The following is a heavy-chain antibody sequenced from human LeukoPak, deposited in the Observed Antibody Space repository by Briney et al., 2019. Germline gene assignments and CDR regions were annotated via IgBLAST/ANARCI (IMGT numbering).Heavy chain of an antibody. Sequence: GGSLRLSCAASGFTFSSYAMTWVRQAPGKGLEWVSSISGSTESTYYADSVKGRFTISRDNSKNTLYLQMNSLRAEDTAVYYCTKDRANEVLEYFHYWGQGTLVTVSS. J-gene: IGHJ1*01. CDR3: TKDRANEVLEYFHY. CDR1: GFTFSSYA. D-gene: IGHD2-8*01. CDR2: ISGSTEST. V-gene: IGHV3-23*01.